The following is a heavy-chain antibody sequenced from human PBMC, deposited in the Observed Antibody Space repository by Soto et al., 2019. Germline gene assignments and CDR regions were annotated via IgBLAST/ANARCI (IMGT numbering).Heavy chain of an antibody. D-gene: IGHD1-26*01. CDR3: VRDDKWAFDI. CDR2: IRVGSGSI. Sequence: EAHLVESGGGLVQPGRSRRLSCAASGFTFSSYAFNWVRQAPGKGLEWISYIRVGSGSIFYADSVKGRFTISRDDAQNSLYLQMNTLRDEDTGIYFCVRDDKWAFDIWGQGTTVIVSS. CDR1: GFTFSSYA. V-gene: IGHV3-48*02. J-gene: IGHJ3*02.